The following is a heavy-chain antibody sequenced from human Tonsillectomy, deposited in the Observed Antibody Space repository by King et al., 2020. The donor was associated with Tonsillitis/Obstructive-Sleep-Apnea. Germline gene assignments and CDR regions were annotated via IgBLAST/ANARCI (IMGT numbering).Heavy chain of an antibody. CDR2: IYGGGNT. V-gene: IGHV3-53*01. Sequence: VQLVESGGGLIQPGGSLRLSCAASGFTVSNNYMSWVRQAPGKGLEWVSVIYGGGNTYYPDSVKCRFTISRDNSKNMLYLQMNSLRAEDTAVYYCARRSTVTTSSHYSYYYMDVWGKGTTVTVSS. D-gene: IGHD4-17*01. CDR3: ARRSTVTTSSHYSYYYMDV. CDR1: GFTVSNNY. J-gene: IGHJ6*03.